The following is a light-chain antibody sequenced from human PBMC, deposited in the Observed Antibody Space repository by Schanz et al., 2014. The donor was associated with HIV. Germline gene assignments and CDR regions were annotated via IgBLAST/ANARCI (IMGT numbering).Light chain of an antibody. CDR2: GAS. V-gene: IGKV3D-15*01. Sequence: ELVLTQSPATLSMSPGEEATLSCRVSQSVGSNVAWYQQKFGQPPRLLIYGASSRATGIPDRFSGSGSGTDFTLTINRLEPEDFAVYYCQQYNNWPRTFGPGTKVDIK. CDR1: QSVGSN. CDR3: QQYNNWPRT. J-gene: IGKJ3*01.